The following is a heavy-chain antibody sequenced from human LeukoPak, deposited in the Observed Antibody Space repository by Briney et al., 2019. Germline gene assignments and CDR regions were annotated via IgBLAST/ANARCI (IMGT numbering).Heavy chain of an antibody. CDR3: ARWYYRAYCYGSSGYYYTDY. CDR1: GGSFSGYY. J-gene: IGHJ4*02. Sequence: SETLSLTCAVYGGSFSGYYWSWIRQPPGKGLEWIGEINHSGSTNYNPSLKSRVTISVDTSKNQFSLKLSSVTAADTAVYYCARWYYRAYCYGSSGYYYTDYWGQGTLVTVSS. V-gene: IGHV4-34*01. CDR2: INHSGST. D-gene: IGHD3-22*01.